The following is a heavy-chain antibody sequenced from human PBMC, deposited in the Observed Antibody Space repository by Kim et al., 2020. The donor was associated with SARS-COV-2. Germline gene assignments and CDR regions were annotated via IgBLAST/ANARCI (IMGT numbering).Heavy chain of an antibody. Sequence: ASVKVSCKASGYTFTSYYMHWVRQAPGQGLEWMGIINPSGGSTSYAQKFQGTVTMTRDTSTSTVYMELSSLRSEDTAVYYCLCSGGSCDAYYGMDVWGQGTTVTVSS. V-gene: IGHV1-46*01. D-gene: IGHD2-15*01. CDR1: GYTFTSYY. CDR2: INPSGGST. J-gene: IGHJ6*02. CDR3: LCSGGSCDAYYGMDV.